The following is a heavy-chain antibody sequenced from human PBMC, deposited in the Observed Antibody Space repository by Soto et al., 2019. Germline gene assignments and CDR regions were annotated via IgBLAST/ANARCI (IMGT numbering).Heavy chain of an antibody. Sequence: QVQLVESGGGVVQPGGSLRLSCAASGFIFSTYAMHWGRQAPGKGLEWVAVIWYDGSNKYYADSVKGRFTMSRDNSKNMVYLQMNALRVEDTAVYYCAREGKALPDRGWIDPWGQGTLVTVSS. J-gene: IGHJ5*02. V-gene: IGHV3-33*01. CDR1: GFIFSTYA. D-gene: IGHD2-21*02. CDR2: IWYDGSNK. CDR3: AREGKALPDRGWIDP.